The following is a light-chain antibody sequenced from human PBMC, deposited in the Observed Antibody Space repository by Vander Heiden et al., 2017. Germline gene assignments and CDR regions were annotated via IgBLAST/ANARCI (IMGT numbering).Light chain of an antibody. CDR2: AAS. CDR3: QQLNTYPGT. CDR1: QGISSY. V-gene: IGKV1-9*01. J-gene: IGKJ1*01. Sequence: IQLTQSPSSLSASVGDRVTITCRASQGISSYLAWYQQKPGKAPKLLIYAASTLQSGALSSISGSGSGTDFTLTISILHPEDFATYYCQQLNTYPGTFGQGTKVEIK.